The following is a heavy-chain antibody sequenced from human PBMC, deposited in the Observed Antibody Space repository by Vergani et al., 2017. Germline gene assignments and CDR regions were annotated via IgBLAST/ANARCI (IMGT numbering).Heavy chain of an antibody. CDR3: ARDSPLVVPAAIFYYYYGMDA. V-gene: IGHV3-23*01. CDR1: GFTFSSYA. Sequence: EVQLLESGGGLVQPGGSLRLSCAASGFTFSSYAMSWVRQAPGKGLEWVSGISASGAPTYYADSVKGRVTISRDNSKNTLYLQMNSLRAEDTAVYYCARDSPLVVPAAIFYYYYGMDAWGQXP. J-gene: IGHJ6*02. CDR2: ISASGAPT. D-gene: IGHD2-2*01.